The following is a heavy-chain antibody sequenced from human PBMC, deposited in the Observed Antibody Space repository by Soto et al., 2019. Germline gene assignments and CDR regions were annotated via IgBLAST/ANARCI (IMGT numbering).Heavy chain of an antibody. D-gene: IGHD1-1*01. J-gene: IGHJ4*02. V-gene: IGHV1-3*01. Sequence: ASVKVSCKASGYTFISYAMHWVRQAPGQRLEWMGWINAGNGNTKYSQKFQGRVTITTDTSTSTAYMELRSLRSDDTAVYYCARDYNLDYWGQGTLVTVSS. CDR2: INAGNGNT. CDR1: GYTFISYA. CDR3: ARDYNLDY.